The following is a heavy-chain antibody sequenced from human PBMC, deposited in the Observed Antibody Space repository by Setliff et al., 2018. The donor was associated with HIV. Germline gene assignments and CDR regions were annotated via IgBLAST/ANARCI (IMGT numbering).Heavy chain of an antibody. V-gene: IGHV4-61*09. CDR2: IYTSGST. Sequence: PSETLSLTCTVSGGSISSGSYYWSWIRQPAGKGLEWIGHIYTSGSTNYNPSLKSRVTISVDTSKNQFSLRLTSVTAADTAVYYCARAPLEYSGYSVLFDYWGQGALVTVSS. J-gene: IGHJ4*02. CDR3: ARAPLEYSGYSVLFDY. D-gene: IGHD5-12*01. CDR1: GGSISSGSYY.